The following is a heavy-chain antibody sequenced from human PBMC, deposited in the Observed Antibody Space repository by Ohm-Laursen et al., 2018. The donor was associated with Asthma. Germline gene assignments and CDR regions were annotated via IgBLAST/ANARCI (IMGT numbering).Heavy chain of an antibody. CDR3: ARALGKGGYKYCGGDCYPY. Sequence: TLSLTCAVYGGSFSGYYWSWIRQPPGKGLEWIGEINHSGSTNYNPSPKSRVTISVDTSKNQFSLKLSSVTAADTAVYYCARALGKGGYKYCGGDCYPYWGQGTLVTVSS. V-gene: IGHV4-34*01. CDR1: GGSFSGYY. CDR2: INHSGST. J-gene: IGHJ4*02. D-gene: IGHD2-21*01.